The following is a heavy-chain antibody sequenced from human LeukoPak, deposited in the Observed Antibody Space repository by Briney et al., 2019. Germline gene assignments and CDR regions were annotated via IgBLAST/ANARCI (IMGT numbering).Heavy chain of an antibody. J-gene: IGHJ1*01. D-gene: IGHD3-22*01. CDR1: GCTFDDYA. CDR2: ISWNSGSI. V-gene: IGHV3-9*01. CDR3: AKDLKPAYYYDSSGYSFQH. Sequence: QSGRSLRLSCAASGCTFDDYAMPWVRQAPGKGLEWVSGISWNSGSIGYADSVKGRFTISRDNAKNSLYLQMNSLRAEDTALYYCAKDLKPAYYYDSSGYSFQHWGQGTLVTVSS.